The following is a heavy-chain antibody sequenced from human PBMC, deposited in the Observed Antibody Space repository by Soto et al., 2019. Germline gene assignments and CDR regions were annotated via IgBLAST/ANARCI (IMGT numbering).Heavy chain of an antibody. CDR3: ARVFYYYMDV. J-gene: IGHJ6*03. CDR2: INWNGRST. D-gene: IGHD3-9*01. CDR1: GFTFDDYA. Sequence: GSLRLSCAASGFTFDDYALTWVRQAPGKGLEWVSGINWNGRSTDYADSVKGRFTISRDNAKNSLYLEMNSLRAEDTALYHCARVFYYYMDVWGKGTTVTVSS. V-gene: IGHV3-20*01.